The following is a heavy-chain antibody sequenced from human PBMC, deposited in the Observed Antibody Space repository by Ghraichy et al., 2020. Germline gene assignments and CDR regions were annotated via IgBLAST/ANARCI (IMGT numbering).Heavy chain of an antibody. J-gene: IGHJ4*02. CDR2: IYHSGST. CDR1: GGSISGSSYY. CDR3: ARGAPYGSGSYSDY. Sequence: SETLSLTCTVSGGSISGSSYYWGWIRQPPGKGLEWIGSIYHSGSTYYNPSLKSRVTISVDTSKNQFSLNLSSVTAADTAVYYCARGAPYGSGSYSDYWGQGTLVTVSS. V-gene: IGHV4-39*07. D-gene: IGHD3-10*01.